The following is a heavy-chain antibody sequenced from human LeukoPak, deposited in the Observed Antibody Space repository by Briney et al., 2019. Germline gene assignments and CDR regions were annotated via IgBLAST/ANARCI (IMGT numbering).Heavy chain of an antibody. CDR3: AGEHPDAFDI. Sequence: SETLSLTCTVSGGSISAYYWSWIRQPPGKGLEWIGRIYTSGSTNYNPSLKSRVTMSVDTSKNQFSLKLSSVTAADTAVYYCAGEHPDAFDIWGQGTMVTVSS. J-gene: IGHJ3*02. CDR1: GGSISAYY. CDR2: IYTSGST. V-gene: IGHV4-4*07.